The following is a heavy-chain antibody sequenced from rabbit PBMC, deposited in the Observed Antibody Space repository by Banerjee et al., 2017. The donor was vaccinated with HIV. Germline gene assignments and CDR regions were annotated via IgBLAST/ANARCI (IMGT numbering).Heavy chain of an antibody. Sequence: QEQLEESGGGLVKPGASLTLTCTASGFSFSGSYYMCWVRQAPGKGLELIACIYTGDGSTYYASWAKGRFTISKTSSTTVTLQMTSLTAADTATYFCARDNYPYYSFNLWGPGTLVTVS. CDR3: ARDNYPYYSFNL. CDR1: GFSFSGSYY. CDR2: IYTGDGST. V-gene: IGHV1S45*01. J-gene: IGHJ4*01. D-gene: IGHD1-1*01.